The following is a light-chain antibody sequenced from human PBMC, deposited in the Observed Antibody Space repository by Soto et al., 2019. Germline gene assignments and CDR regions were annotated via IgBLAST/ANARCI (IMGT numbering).Light chain of an antibody. Sequence: DIQLTQSPSSLSASVGDRVTITCQASQAIITYLNWFQQRPGKAPKLLTYDASHLETGVPSRFSVSGSGTAFTLTISSLQPEDVGTYYCQQYDNLPLTFGGGTKVEV. CDR3: QQYDNLPLT. V-gene: IGKV1-33*01. J-gene: IGKJ4*01. CDR2: DAS. CDR1: QAIITY.